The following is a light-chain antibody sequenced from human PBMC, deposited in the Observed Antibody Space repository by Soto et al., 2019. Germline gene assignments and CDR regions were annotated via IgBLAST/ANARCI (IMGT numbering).Light chain of an antibody. CDR3: QQRSNWPWT. Sequence: EIVLTQSPGTLSLSPGERVALSCRASQSVSSYLAWYQQKPGQAPRLLMYDTSYRATGIPARFSGSGSGTDFTLTISSLEPEDFAVYYCQQRSNWPWTFGQGTKVDIK. CDR1: QSVSSY. V-gene: IGKV3-11*01. J-gene: IGKJ1*01. CDR2: DTS.